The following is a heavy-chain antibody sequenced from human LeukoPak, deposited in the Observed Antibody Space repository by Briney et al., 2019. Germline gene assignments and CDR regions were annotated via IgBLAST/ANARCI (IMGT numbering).Heavy chain of an antibody. V-gene: IGHV3-33*01. CDR3: ARSLTIFGVVHYYYGMDV. CDR2: IWYDGSNK. J-gene: IGHJ6*02. Sequence: PGRSLRLSCAASGFTFSSYGMHWVRQAPGKGLEWVAVIWYDGSNKYYADSVKGRFTISRDNSKNTLYLQMNSLRAEDTAVYYCARSLTIFGVVHYYYGMDVWGQGTTVTVSS. CDR1: GFTFSSYG. D-gene: IGHD3-3*01.